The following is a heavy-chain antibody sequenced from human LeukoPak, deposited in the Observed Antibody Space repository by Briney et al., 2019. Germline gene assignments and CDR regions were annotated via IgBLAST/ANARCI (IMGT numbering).Heavy chain of an antibody. J-gene: IGHJ4*02. CDR1: GGSISSSNW. CDR3: ARDPGGLRFLEWLRPRFDY. D-gene: IGHD3-3*01. V-gene: IGHV4-4*02. CDR2: IYHSGST. Sequence: SGTLSLTCAVSGGSISSSNWWSWVRQPPGKGLEWIGEIYHSGSTNYNPSLKSRVTISVDKSKNQFSLKLSSVTAADTAVYYCARDPGGLRFLEWLRPRFDYWGQGTLVTVSS.